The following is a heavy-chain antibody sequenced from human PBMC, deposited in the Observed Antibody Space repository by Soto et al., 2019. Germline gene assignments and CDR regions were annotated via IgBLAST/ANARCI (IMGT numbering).Heavy chain of an antibody. Sequence: QVQLQQWGAGLLKPSETLSLTCAVYGGSFSGYYWSWIRQPPGKGLEWIGEINHSGSTNYNPSLKSRVTISVDTSKNQFSLEVSSVTGADTGVEFCARAEKGGVFDYWGQGTLVTVSS. J-gene: IGHJ4*02. CDR1: GGSFSGYY. CDR3: ARAEKGGVFDY. D-gene: IGHD3-10*01. CDR2: INHSGST. V-gene: IGHV4-34*01.